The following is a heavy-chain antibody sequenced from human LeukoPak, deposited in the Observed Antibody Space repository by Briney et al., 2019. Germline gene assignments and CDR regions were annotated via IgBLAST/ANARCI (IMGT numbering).Heavy chain of an antibody. CDR1: GFTFSSYW. J-gene: IGHJ4*02. D-gene: IGHD7-27*01. V-gene: IGHV3-74*01. CDR3: AKDLGIRRPSPVGPH. CDR2: INGDGRNI. Sequence: GGSLRLSCVASGFTFSSYWMHWVRQDPRKGLVWVSRINGDGRNINYADFVRGRFTISRDNAKNTLYLQMNTLRVEDTAVYYCAKDLGIRRPSPVGPHWGQGTLVTVSS.